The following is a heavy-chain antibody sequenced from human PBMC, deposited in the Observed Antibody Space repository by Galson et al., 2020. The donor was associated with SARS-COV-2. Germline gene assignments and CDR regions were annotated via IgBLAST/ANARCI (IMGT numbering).Heavy chain of an antibody. J-gene: IGHJ5*02. Sequence: GGSLRLSCAASGFTFSSYGMHWVRQAPGKGLEWVAVIWYDGSNKYYADSVKGRFTISRDNSKNTLYLQMNSLRAEDTAVYYCARTIAAAGTFDPWGQGTLVTVSS. D-gene: IGHD6-13*01. CDR2: IWYDGSNK. CDR1: GFTFSSYG. V-gene: IGHV3-33*01. CDR3: ARTIAAAGTFDP.